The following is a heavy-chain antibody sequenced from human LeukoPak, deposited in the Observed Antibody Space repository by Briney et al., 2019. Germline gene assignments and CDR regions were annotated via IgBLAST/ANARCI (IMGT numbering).Heavy chain of an antibody. J-gene: IGHJ3*02. V-gene: IGHV4-61*02. D-gene: IGHD3-22*01. Sequence: SETLSLTCTVSGGSISSGSYYWGWIRQPAGKGREWLGRIYTSGSTNYNPSLKSRVTISVDTSKNQFSLKLSSVTAADTAVYYCARETTMIVVVITDAFDIWGEGTMVTVSS. CDR1: GGSISSGSYY. CDR3: ARETTMIVVVITDAFDI. CDR2: IYTSGST.